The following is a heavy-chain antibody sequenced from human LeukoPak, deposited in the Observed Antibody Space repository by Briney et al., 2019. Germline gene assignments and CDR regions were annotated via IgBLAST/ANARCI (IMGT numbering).Heavy chain of an antibody. V-gene: IGHV3-21*01. J-gene: IGHJ6*03. D-gene: IGHD3-9*01. CDR3: ARAAGDILTGYYYYYMDV. CDR1: GFTFSTYS. Sequence: GGSLRLSCVASGFTFSTYSMNWVRQSPRKGLEWVSSISSSSSYIYYADSVKGRFTISRDSAKNSLYLQMNSLRAEDTAVYYCARAAGDILTGYYYYYMDVWGKGTTVTVSS. CDR2: ISSSSSYI.